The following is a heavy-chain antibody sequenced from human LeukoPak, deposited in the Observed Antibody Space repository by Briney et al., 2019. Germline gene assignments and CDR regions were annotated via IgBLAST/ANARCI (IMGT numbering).Heavy chain of an antibody. V-gene: IGHV1-69*01. CDR3: ARDAAIYGSSGFYYLW. CDR1: GGTFSRYA. CDR2: IIPIFGTA. J-gene: IGHJ4*02. D-gene: IGHD3-22*01. Sequence: SVKVSCXASGGTFSRYAISWVRQAPGQGLEWMGGIIPIFGTANYAQKFQGRVTITADESTSTAYMELTSLRSEGTAIYYCARDAAIYGSSGFYYLWRGQGTLVTVSS.